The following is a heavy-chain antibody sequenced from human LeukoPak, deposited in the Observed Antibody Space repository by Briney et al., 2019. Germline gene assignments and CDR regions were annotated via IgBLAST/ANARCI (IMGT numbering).Heavy chain of an antibody. V-gene: IGHV4-34*01. J-gene: IGHJ4*02. CDR1: GGSFRGYY. CDR3: ARVSGDYVFDY. D-gene: IGHD4-17*01. Sequence: KSSETLSLTCAVYGGSFRGYYWSWIRQPPGKGLEWIGEINHSGSTNYNPSLKSRVTISVDTSKNQFSLKLSSVTAADTAVYYCARVSGDYVFDYWGQGTLVTVSS. CDR2: INHSGST.